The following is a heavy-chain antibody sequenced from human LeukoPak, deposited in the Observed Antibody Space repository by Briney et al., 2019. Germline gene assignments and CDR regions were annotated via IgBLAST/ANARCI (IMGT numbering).Heavy chain of an antibody. D-gene: IGHD3-9*01. V-gene: IGHV3-15*01. CDR3: TTDLQGTYYDILTGLSGMDV. CDR2: IKSKTDGGTT. Sequence: GGSLRLPCAASGFTFSNAWMSWVRQAPGKGLEWVGRIKSKTDGGTTDYAAPVKGRFTISRDDSKNTLYLQMNSLKTEDTAVYYCTTDLQGTYYDILTGLSGMDVWGKGTTVTVSS. J-gene: IGHJ6*04. CDR1: GFTFSNAW.